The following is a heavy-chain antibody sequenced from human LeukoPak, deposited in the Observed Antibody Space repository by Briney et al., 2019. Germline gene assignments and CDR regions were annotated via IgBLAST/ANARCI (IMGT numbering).Heavy chain of an antibody. CDR2: ISSSGSTI. D-gene: IGHD2-2*01. CDR1: GFTFSDYY. CDR3: ARGPESHFYCSSTSCRGGNWFDP. J-gene: IGHJ5*02. V-gene: IGHV3-11*01. Sequence: GGSLRLSCAASGFTFSDYYMSWIRQAPGKGLEWVSYISSSGSTIYYADSVKGRFTISRDNAKNSLYLQMNSLRAEDTAVYYCARGPESHFYCSSTSCRGGNWFDPWGQGTLVTVSS.